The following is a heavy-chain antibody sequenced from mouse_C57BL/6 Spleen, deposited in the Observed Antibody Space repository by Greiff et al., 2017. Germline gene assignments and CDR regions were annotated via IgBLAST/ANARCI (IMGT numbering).Heavy chain of an antibody. J-gene: IGHJ4*01. V-gene: IGHV1-18*01. Sequence: EVQLQQSGPELVKPGASVKIPCKASGYTFTDYNMDWVKQSHGKSLEWIGDINPNNGGTIYNQKFKGKATLTVDKSSSTAYMELRSLTSEDTAVYYCARRDYGSSYGYAMDYWGQGTTLTVSS. CDR2: INPNNGGT. CDR1: GYTFTDYN. CDR3: ARRDYGSSYGYAMDY. D-gene: IGHD1-1*01.